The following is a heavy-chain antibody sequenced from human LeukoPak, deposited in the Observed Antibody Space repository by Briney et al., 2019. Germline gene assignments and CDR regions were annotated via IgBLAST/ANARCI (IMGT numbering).Heavy chain of an antibody. D-gene: IGHD3-3*01. V-gene: IGHV3-48*02. Sequence: PGGSLRLSCAASGFTFSSYSMNWVRQAPGKGLEWVSYITSSSSTIYYADSVKGRFTISRDNAQNSLCLQMKSLRDEDTAVYFCARGMRGYANFDYWGQGTLVTVSS. J-gene: IGHJ4*02. CDR3: ARGMRGYANFDY. CDR2: ITSSSSTI. CDR1: GFTFSSYS.